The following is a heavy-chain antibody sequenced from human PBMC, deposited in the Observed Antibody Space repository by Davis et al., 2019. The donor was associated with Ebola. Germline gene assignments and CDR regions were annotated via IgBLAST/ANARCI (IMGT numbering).Heavy chain of an antibody. Sequence: GESLKISCAASGFTFSSYGMHWVRQAPGKGLEWVAVIWYDGSNKYYADSVKGRFTISRDNAKNTLYLQMNSLRAEDTAVYYCVRDSSGYYTAASYWGQGTLVTVSS. D-gene: IGHD3-22*01. CDR3: VRDSSGYYTAASY. V-gene: IGHV3-33*03. J-gene: IGHJ4*02. CDR2: IWYDGSNK. CDR1: GFTFSSYG.